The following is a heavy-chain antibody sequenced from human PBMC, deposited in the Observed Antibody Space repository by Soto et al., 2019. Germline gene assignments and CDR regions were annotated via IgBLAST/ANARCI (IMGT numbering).Heavy chain of an antibody. CDR1: GFTFTGAW. CDR3: TPQRGYSYGFDY. Sequence: QLVESGGGLVQPGGSLRLSCAASGFTFTGAWMNWVRQAPGKGLEWVGRIKTRSDGGATDYAAPVKGRFTISRDDSTNTLYLQMNSLKTEDTAVYYCTPQRGYSYGFDYWGLGTLVAVSS. CDR2: IKTRSDGGAT. J-gene: IGHJ4*02. D-gene: IGHD5-18*01. V-gene: IGHV3-15*07.